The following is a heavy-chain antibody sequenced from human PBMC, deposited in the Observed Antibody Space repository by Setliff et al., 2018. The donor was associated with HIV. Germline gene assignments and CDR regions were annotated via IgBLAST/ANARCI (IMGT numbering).Heavy chain of an antibody. CDR1: GFTFSNAW. Sequence: PGGSLRLSCAASGFTFSNAWMNWVRQAPGKGLEWVGRIKSKTDGWTKDYAAPVKGRFTISRDDSKNTLYLQMNSLKTEDTAVYYCTTVHYCSSSRCYIIDYWGQGTLVTVSS. CDR2: IKSKTDGWTK. J-gene: IGHJ4*02. D-gene: IGHD2-2*02. CDR3: TTVHYCSSSRCYIIDY. V-gene: IGHV3-15*01.